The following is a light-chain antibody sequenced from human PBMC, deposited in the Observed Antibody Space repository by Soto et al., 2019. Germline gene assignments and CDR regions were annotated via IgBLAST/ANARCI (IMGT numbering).Light chain of an antibody. J-gene: IGLJ3*02. CDR1: SSDVGSYNL. V-gene: IGLV2-23*01. CDR2: EGS. Sequence: QSALTQPASVSGSPGQSITISCTGTSSDVGSYNLVSWYQQHPGNAPKLMIYEGSKRPSGVSNRFFGSKSGNTASLTISGFQAEDEADYYCCSFARGSTLVFGGGTKLTVL. CDR3: CSFARGSTLV.